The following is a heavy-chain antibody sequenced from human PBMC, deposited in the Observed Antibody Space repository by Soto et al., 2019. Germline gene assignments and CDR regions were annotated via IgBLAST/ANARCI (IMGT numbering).Heavy chain of an antibody. V-gene: IGHV3-74*01. CDR2: INSDGSST. CDR1: GFTFSSYW. J-gene: IGHJ4*02. D-gene: IGHD3-10*01. Sequence: EGSLRLSCAASGFTFSSYWMHWVRQAPGKGLVWVSRINSDGSSTSYADSVKGRFTISRDNAKNTLYLQMNSLRAEDTAVYYCAREGYPLLYYFDYWGQGTLVTVSS. CDR3: AREGYPLLYYFDY.